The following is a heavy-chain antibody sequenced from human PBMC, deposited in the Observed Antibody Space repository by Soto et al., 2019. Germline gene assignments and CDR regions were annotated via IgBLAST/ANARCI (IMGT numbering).Heavy chain of an antibody. CDR3: ARGGSDSSWYWRD. CDR2: IKEDRSQI. V-gene: IGHV3-7*04. Sequence: DVQLVESGGGLVQPGGSLRLSCTASGLIFSNYWMTWVRQAPGKGPEWVANIKEDRSQIDYVDSVKGRFTVSRDNAKNSVYLQMNTLSVEDTAIYYCARGGSDSSWYWRDWGQGALVTVSS. J-gene: IGHJ4*02. D-gene: IGHD6-13*01. CDR1: GLIFSNYW.